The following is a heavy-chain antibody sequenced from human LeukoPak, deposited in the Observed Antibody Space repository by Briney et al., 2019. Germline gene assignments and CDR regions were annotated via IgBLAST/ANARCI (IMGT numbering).Heavy chain of an antibody. CDR3: ARAVGGDNDL. Sequence: GGSLRLSCAASGFTFSSYGMNWVRQAPGKGLEWVSSITSTSSYINYLDSVKGRFTISRDNAKNSVFLQMNSLRAEDTAVYYCARAVGGDNDLWGQGTLVTVSS. D-gene: IGHD4-17*01. CDR1: GFTFSSYG. V-gene: IGHV3-21*01. J-gene: IGHJ4*02. CDR2: ITSTSSYI.